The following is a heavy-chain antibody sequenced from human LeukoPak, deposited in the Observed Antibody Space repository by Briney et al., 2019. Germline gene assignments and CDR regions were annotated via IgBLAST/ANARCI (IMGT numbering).Heavy chain of an antibody. CDR2: IYSGGST. D-gene: IGHD4-17*01. Sequence: PRGSLRLSCAASGFTVSSNYMGWVRQAPGKGLEWVSVIYSGGSTYYADSVKGRLTISRHNSKNTLYLQMNSLRAEDTAVYYCAGSTVTKSYYYYGMDVWGQGTTVTVSS. J-gene: IGHJ6*02. V-gene: IGHV3-53*04. CDR1: GFTVSSNY. CDR3: AGSTVTKSYYYYGMDV.